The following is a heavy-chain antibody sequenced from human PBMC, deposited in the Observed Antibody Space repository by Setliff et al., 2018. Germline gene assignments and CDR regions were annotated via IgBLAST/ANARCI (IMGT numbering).Heavy chain of an antibody. V-gene: IGHV3-7*03. D-gene: IGHD3-3*01. Sequence: GGSLRLSCVASGFIISDYWMTWVRQAPGKGLEWVADIRQDGTNKYYADSVRGRFATSRDNAKNSLYLQMNSLRAEDTALYYCAREVWNYYDKSWSGYADHWGQGTLVTVSS. J-gene: IGHJ4*02. CDR2: IRQDGTNK. CDR1: GFIISDYW. CDR3: AREVWNYYDKSWSGYADH.